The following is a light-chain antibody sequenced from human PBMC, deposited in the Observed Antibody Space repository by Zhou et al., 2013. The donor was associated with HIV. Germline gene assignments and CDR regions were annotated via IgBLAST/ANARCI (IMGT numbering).Light chain of an antibody. CDR2: DIS. Sequence: DIQMTQSPASLSASLGDRVTITCRASHDISYFLNWYQQKPGKGPKLLIYDISNLETGVPSRFSGSGSETEFTLTISSLQPDDFATYYCQQYSAYSWTFGQGTSVELK. CDR3: QQYSAYSWT. CDR1: HDISYF. V-gene: IGKV1-33*01. J-gene: IGKJ1*01.